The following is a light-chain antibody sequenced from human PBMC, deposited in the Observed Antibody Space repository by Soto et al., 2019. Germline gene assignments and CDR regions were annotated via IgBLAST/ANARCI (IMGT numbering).Light chain of an antibody. CDR2: ATS. Sequence: DIQMTQSPSSLPASVGDRVTITCRANETISNYLNWYQQKPGKVPKRPVYATSTLGSGVPSRFSGSGSGTDFSLTITSLQPEDFATYYCQQTYSAPLTFGGGTKVDIK. J-gene: IGKJ4*01. CDR3: QQTYSAPLT. CDR1: ETISNY. V-gene: IGKV1-39*01.